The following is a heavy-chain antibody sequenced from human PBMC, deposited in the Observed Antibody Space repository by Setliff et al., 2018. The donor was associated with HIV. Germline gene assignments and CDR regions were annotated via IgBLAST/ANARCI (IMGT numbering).Heavy chain of an antibody. CDR3: ASARIPTGGTSTSFDY. J-gene: IGHJ4*02. Sequence: LRLSCAVSGFTSNDHGMHWVRQVPGKGLEWVAGIIWNSGFTGYADSVKGRFTISRDNSKNTLYLQVDSLRPEDTAVYYCASARIPTGGTSTSFDYWGQGTLVTVSS. D-gene: IGHD1-1*01. CDR2: IIWNSGFT. CDR1: GFTSNDHG. V-gene: IGHV3-9*02.